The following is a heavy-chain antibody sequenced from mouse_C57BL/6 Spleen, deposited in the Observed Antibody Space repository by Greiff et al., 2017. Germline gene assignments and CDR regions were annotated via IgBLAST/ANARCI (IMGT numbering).Heavy chain of an antibody. CDR3: ARHDDYGWFAY. J-gene: IGHJ3*01. CDR1: GFTFSSYG. CDR2: ISSGGSYT. Sequence: EVHLVESGGDLVKPGGSLKLSCAASGFTFSSYGMSWVRQTPDKRLEWVATISSGGSYTYYPDSVKGRFTISRDNAKNTLYLQMSSLKSEDTAMYYCARHDDYGWFAYWGQGTLVTVSA. D-gene: IGHD2-4*01. V-gene: IGHV5-6*01.